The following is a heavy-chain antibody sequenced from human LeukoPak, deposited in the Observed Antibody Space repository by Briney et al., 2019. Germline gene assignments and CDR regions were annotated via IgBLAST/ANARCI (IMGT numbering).Heavy chain of an antibody. V-gene: IGHV3-23*01. CDR1: GFIFNKHA. CDR2: LSGSGSST. J-gene: IGHJ4*02. D-gene: IGHD3-3*01. CDR3: AKDRRNYDFWSGYYGYFDY. Sequence: GGSLRLSCAASGFIFNKHAMSWVRQAPGKGLEWVSGLSGSGSSTDYADSVKGRFTVSRDNSKNTLYLQMNSLRAEDTAVYYCAKDRRNYDFWSGYYGYFDYWGQGTLVTVSS.